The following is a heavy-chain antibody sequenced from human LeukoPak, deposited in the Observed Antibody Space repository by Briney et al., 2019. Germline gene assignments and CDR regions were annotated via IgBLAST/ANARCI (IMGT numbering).Heavy chain of an antibody. CDR1: GFTFSSYW. D-gene: IGHD6-13*01. J-gene: IGHJ4*02. CDR3: ANPPWYHFDY. V-gene: IGHV3-23*01. CDR2: ISGSGGST. Sequence: GGSLRLSCAASGFTFSSYWMHWVRQAPGKGLEWVSAISGSGGSTYYADSVKGRFTISRDNSKNTLYLQMNSLRAEDTAVYYCANPPWYHFDYWGQGTLVTVSS.